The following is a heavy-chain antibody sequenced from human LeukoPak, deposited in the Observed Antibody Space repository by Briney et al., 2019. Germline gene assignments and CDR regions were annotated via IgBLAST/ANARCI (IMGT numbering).Heavy chain of an antibody. CDR1: GGSISSSSYY. CDR2: IYYSGST. D-gene: IGHD5-18*01. Sequence: SETLSLTCTVSGGSISSSSYYWGWIRQPPGKGLEWIGSIYYSGSTYYNPSLKSRVTISVDTSKNQFSLKLSSVTAADTAVYNCASYGGYSYGQSYYFDYWGQGTLVTVSS. V-gene: IGHV4-39*01. J-gene: IGHJ4*02. CDR3: ASYGGYSYGQSYYFDY.